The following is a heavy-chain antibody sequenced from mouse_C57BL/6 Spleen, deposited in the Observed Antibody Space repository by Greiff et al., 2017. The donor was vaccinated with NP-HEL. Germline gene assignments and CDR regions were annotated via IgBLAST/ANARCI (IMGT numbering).Heavy chain of an antibody. Sequence: QVQLKQPGAELVKPGASVKVSCKASGYTFTSYWMHWVKQRPGQGLEWIGRIHPSDSDTNYNQKFKGKATLTVDKSSSTAYMQLSSLTSEDSAVYYCAIRANWDVGDYWGQGTTLTVSS. J-gene: IGHJ2*01. CDR2: IHPSDSDT. CDR1: GYTFTSYW. CDR3: AIRANWDVGDY. V-gene: IGHV1-74*01. D-gene: IGHD4-1*01.